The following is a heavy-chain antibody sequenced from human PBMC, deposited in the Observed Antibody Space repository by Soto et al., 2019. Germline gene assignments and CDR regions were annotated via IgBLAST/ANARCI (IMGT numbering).Heavy chain of an antibody. V-gene: IGHV1-69*04. CDR2: IIPIRGIT. D-gene: IGHD6-13*01. J-gene: IGHJ6*02. CDR1: GGTLSGDT. CDR3: ARDVVAAAVLFLDYYYYYGMDV. Sequence: ASVKVSCKASGGTLSGDTIGWVRQAPGQGLEWMGRIIPIRGITSYAQKFQGRVTMTADTSTSTAYMELSSLRSEDTAVYYCARDVVAAAVLFLDYYYYYGMDVWGQGTTVTVSS.